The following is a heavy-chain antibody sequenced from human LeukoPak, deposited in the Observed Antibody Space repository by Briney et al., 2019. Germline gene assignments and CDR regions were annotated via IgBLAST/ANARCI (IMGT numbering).Heavy chain of an antibody. CDR3: ARGRGITMIVVVINPFDY. J-gene: IGHJ4*02. Sequence: SETLSLTCAVYGGSFSGYYWSWIRQPPGKGLEWIGEINHSGSTNYNPSLKSRVTISVDTSKNQFSLKLSSVTAADTAVYYCARGRGITMIVVVINPFDYWGQGTLVTVSS. V-gene: IGHV4-34*01. CDR2: INHSGST. D-gene: IGHD3-22*01. CDR1: GGSFSGYY.